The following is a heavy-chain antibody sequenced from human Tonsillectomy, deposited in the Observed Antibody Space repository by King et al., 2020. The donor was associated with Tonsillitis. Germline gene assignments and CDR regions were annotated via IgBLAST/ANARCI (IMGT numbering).Heavy chain of an antibody. CDR2: ISHSGST. Sequence: VQLQQWGAGLLKSSETLSLTCAVYGGSFSGYYCTWIRQPPGKGLEWIGEISHSGSTNYNPSLKSRVTISVDTSKNRFSLKRSSVTAADTAVYYCARDGGYYGSGTYQYYWGQGTLVTVSS. CDR1: GGSFSGYY. J-gene: IGHJ4*02. CDR3: ARDGGYYGSGTYQYY. D-gene: IGHD3-10*01. V-gene: IGHV4-34*01.